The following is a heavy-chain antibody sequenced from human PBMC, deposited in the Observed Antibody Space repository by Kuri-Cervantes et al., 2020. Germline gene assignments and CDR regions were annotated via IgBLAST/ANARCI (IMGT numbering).Heavy chain of an antibody. CDR2: IKEDGSDK. CDR3: ARIVGWYFDL. D-gene: IGHD1-26*01. J-gene: IGHJ2*01. V-gene: IGHV3-7*03. CDR1: GFTFSNYW. Sequence: GGSLRLSCAASGFTFSNYWMHWVRQAPGKGLEWVANIKEDGSDKYYVDSVKGRFTISRDNAKNSLYLQLNSLRAEDTAVYYCARIVGWYFDLWGRGTLVTVSS.